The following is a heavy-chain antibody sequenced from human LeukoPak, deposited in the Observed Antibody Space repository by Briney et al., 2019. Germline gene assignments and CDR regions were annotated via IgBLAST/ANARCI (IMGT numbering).Heavy chain of an antibody. J-gene: IGHJ4*02. CDR2: IWYDGSNK. V-gene: IGHV3-33*01. CDR3: ARDSLMGAYFDY. D-gene: IGHD1-26*01. Sequence: GGSLRLSCAASGFTFSSYGMHWVRQAPGKGLEWVAVIWYDGSNKYYADSVKGRFTTSRDNSKNTLYLQMNSLRAEDTAVYYCARDSLMGAYFDYWGQGTLVTVSS. CDR1: GFTFSSYG.